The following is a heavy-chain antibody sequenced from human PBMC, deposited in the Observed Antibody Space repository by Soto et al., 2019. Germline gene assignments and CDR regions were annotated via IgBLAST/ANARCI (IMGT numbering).Heavy chain of an antibody. Sequence: VQLVESGGGLVQPGGSLRLSCAASGFTFSSYSMNWVLQAPGKGLEWASYISSSSRTIYYAGSVKGRFTISRANAKNSLYLQLNSLRDEDTAVYYCARDPEPLGYCSGGSCYDITDYWGQGTLVTVSS. CDR1: GFTFSSYS. D-gene: IGHD2-15*01. CDR3: ARDPEPLGYCSGGSCYDITDY. V-gene: IGHV3-48*02. CDR2: ISSSSRTI. J-gene: IGHJ4*02.